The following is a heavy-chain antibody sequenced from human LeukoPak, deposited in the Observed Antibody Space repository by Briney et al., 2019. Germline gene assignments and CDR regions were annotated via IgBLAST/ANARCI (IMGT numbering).Heavy chain of an antibody. J-gene: IGHJ4*02. CDR3: ARGASSSWPTYYFDY. CDR1: GGSISSYY. V-gene: IGHV4-59*01. D-gene: IGHD6-13*01. CDR2: TYYSGNT. Sequence: PETLSLTCTVSGGSISSYYWSWIRQPPGKGLEWIGYTYYSGNTIYNPSLRGRVTISVDTSKNQFSLNLSSVTAADTAVYYCARGASSSWPTYYFDYWGQGTLVTVSS.